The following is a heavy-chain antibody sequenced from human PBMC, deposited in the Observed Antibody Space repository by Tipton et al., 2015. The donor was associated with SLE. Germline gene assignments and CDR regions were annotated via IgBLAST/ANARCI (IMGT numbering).Heavy chain of an antibody. Sequence: TLSLTCVVYGGSFSSYYWSWIRQPPGKGLEWIGEINHGGVTNYNPSLKSRVTISLDASHNHLSLRLNSLTAADTAVYYCAINFVLEGLPDSWGQGSLVTVSS. D-gene: IGHD3-10*02. CDR1: GGSFSSYY. CDR3: AINFVLEGLPDS. V-gene: IGHV4-34*01. J-gene: IGHJ4*02. CDR2: INHGGVT.